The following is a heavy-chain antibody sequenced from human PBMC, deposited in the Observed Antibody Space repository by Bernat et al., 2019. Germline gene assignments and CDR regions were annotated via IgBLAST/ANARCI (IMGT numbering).Heavy chain of an antibody. CDR2: ISHDGSYE. CDR1: GFNFDNHD. Sequence: QVQLVQSGGGVVQPGGSLRLSCVASGFNFDNHDMHWVRQAPGRGLESVAMISHDGSYEEYADSVKGRFTISRDNSKNTLYLQMNSLRTEDTAIYFCAKEGLWWELPQPFDIWGQGTMVTVSS. CDR3: AKEGLWWELPQPFDI. D-gene: IGHD2-21*01. J-gene: IGHJ3*02. V-gene: IGHV3-30*18.